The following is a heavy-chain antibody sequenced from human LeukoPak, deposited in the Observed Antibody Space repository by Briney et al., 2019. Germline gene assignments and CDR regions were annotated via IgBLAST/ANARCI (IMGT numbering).Heavy chain of an antibody. V-gene: IGHV4-31*03. CDR3: ARAPTVTTGDWFDP. J-gene: IGHJ5*02. Sequence: SQTLSLTCTVYGGSIGSGGYYWSWIRQHPGKSLEWIGYIYYSGSTYYNPSLKSRVTISVDTSKNQFSLKLSSVTAADTAVYYCARAPTVTTGDWFDPWGQGTLVTVSS. D-gene: IGHD4-17*01. CDR1: GGSIGSGGYY. CDR2: IYYSGST.